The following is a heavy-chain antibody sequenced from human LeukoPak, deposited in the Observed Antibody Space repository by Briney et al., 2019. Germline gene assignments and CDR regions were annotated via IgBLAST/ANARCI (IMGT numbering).Heavy chain of an antibody. Sequence: GSSVKVSCKASGGTFSSYAINWVRQAPGQGLEWMGRIVPILGTTNYAQKFQGRVTITTDESTSTAYMELSSLRSEDTAVYYCARDWGERGSSWSLPAHGFDIWGQGTMVTVSS. CDR1: GGTFSSYA. J-gene: IGHJ3*02. CDR3: ARDWGERGSSWSLPAHGFDI. CDR2: IVPILGTT. V-gene: IGHV1-69*11. D-gene: IGHD6-13*01.